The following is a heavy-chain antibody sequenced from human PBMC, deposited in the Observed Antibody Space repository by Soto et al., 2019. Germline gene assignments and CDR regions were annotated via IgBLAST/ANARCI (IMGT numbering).Heavy chain of an antibody. V-gene: IGHV3-30-3*01. CDR2: ISYDGSNK. J-gene: IGHJ5*02. D-gene: IGHD2-15*01. CDR1: GFTFSSYA. Sequence: LRLSCAASGFTFSSYAMHWVRQAPGKGLEWVAVISYDGSNKYYADSVKGRFTISRDNSKNTLYLQMNSLRAEDTAVYYCARDTSYCSGGSCFRVRPLDPWGQGTLVTVSS. CDR3: ARDTSYCSGGSCFRVRPLDP.